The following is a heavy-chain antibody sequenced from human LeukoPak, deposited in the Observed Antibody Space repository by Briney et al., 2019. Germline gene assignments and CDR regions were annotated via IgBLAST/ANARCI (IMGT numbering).Heavy chain of an antibody. CDR3: AKPTRGSGSFLIDF. D-gene: IGHD1-26*01. CDR2: IWDDGSSK. J-gene: IGHJ4*02. Sequence: PGRSLRLSCAASGFTFSSYGMHWARQAPGKGLEWVAVIWDDGSSKYYGDSVKGRFTISRDNSKNTLYLQMNSLRAEDTAVYYCAKPTRGSGSFLIDFWGQGTLVTVFS. CDR1: GFTFSSYG. V-gene: IGHV3-33*06.